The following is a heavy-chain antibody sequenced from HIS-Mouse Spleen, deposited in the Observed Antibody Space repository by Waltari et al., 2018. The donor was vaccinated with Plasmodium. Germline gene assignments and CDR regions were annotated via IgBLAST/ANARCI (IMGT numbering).Heavy chain of an antibody. Sequence: QVQLVQSGAEVKKPGASVKVSCKASGYTFTGYYMHWVRQAPGQGLEWRGWTNPNRGGTNCTQKFQGRVTMTRDTSISTAYMELSRLRSDDTAVYYCARVLGYKAAAGTFVEYFQHWGQGTLVTVSS. J-gene: IGHJ1*01. CDR3: ARVLGYKAAAGTFVEYFQH. CDR1: GYTFTGYY. V-gene: IGHV1-2*02. D-gene: IGHD6-13*01. CDR2: TNPNRGGT.